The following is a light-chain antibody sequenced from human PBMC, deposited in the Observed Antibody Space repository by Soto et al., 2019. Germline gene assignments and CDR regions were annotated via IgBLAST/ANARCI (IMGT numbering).Light chain of an antibody. V-gene: IGKV3-15*01. CDR2: GAS. CDR1: QSVSSN. Sequence: EIVMTQSPATLSVSPGERATLSCRASQSVSSNLAWYQQKPGQAPRLLIYGASTRATGIPARFSGSGSGTDFTLNISSLQSEDFAVYYCQQYNNLPPYSFGQGTKLEIK. CDR3: QQYNNLPPYS. J-gene: IGKJ2*01.